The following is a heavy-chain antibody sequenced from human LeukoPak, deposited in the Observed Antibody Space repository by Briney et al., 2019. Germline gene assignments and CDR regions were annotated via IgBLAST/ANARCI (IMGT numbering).Heavy chain of an antibody. V-gene: IGHV3-23*01. CDR1: GITLSNYG. CDR2: ISGSGGST. CDR3: AKRGVVIRVILVGFHKEAYYFDS. Sequence: GGSLRLSCAVSGITLSNYGMSWVRQVPGKGLEWVAGISGSGGSTNYAASVKGRFTISRDNRKNTLFLQMNSLRAEDTAVYFCAKRGVVIRVILVGFHKEAYYFDSWGQGTSVAVSS. D-gene: IGHD3-10*01. J-gene: IGHJ4*03.